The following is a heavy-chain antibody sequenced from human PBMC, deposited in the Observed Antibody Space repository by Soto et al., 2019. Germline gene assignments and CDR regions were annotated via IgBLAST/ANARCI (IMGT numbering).Heavy chain of an antibody. D-gene: IGHD3-10*01. J-gene: IGHJ1*01. Sequence: QVQLVESGGGVVQPGRSLRLSCAASGFTFSSYGMHWVRQAPGKGLEWVAVISYDGSNKYYADSVKGRFTISRDNSKXXXXLQMXXXXXXXXXVYYCANESXXXXXXXWGQ. CDR2: ISYDGSNK. CDR1: GFTFSSYG. V-gene: IGHV3-30*03. CDR3: ANESXXXXXXX.